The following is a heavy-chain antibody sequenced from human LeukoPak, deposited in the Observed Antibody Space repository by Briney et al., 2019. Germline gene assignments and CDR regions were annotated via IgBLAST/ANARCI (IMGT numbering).Heavy chain of an antibody. Sequence: ASVKVSCKTSGYTFSNYGVSWVRQAPGQAPGQGLEWLGWISAYNGNTNYAQKLQGRVTMTTDTSTSTAYMELRSLRSDDTAVYYCARADSGYDEPYYYMDVWGKGTTVTVSS. V-gene: IGHV1-18*01. CDR1: GYTFSNYG. CDR2: ISAYNGNT. J-gene: IGHJ6*03. CDR3: ARADSGYDEPYYYMDV. D-gene: IGHD5-12*01.